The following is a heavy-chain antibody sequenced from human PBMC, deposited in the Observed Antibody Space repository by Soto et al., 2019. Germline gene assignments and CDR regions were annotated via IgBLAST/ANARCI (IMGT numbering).Heavy chain of an antibody. Sequence: QVQLVESGGGVVQPGKSLRLSCAASGIAFSGCGMFWVRQTPSKGLEWVAGISSDGSQKYYADSVKVRVTISRDNSKNTLYVQMNGLTTEDTGVYYCTKIIVRGHWYFDLWCRGTLVTVSS. CDR2: ISSDGSQK. V-gene: IGHV3-30*18. CDR3: TKIIVRGHWYFDL. J-gene: IGHJ2*01. CDR1: GIAFSGCG. D-gene: IGHD3-10*01.